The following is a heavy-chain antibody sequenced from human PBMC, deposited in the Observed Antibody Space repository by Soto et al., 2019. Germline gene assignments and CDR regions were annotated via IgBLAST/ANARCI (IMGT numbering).Heavy chain of an antibody. D-gene: IGHD2-2*02. V-gene: IGHV1-18*01. CDR2: ISAYNGNT. CDR1: GYTFTSYG. Sequence: ASVKVSCKASGYTFTSYGISWVRQAPGQGLEWMGWISAYNGNTNYAQKLQGRVTMTTDTSTSTAYMELRSLRSDDTAVYYCARGEVPAAILRRYSGYEFDYWGQGTLVTVSS. CDR3: ARGEVPAAILRRYSGYEFDY. J-gene: IGHJ4*02.